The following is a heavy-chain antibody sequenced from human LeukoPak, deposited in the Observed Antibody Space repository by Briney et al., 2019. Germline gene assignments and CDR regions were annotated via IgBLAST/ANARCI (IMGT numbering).Heavy chain of an antibody. CDR3: ARDRSKWELPFWFDP. CDR1: GYTFTSYY. D-gene: IGHD1-26*01. J-gene: IGHJ5*02. CDR2: INPSGGGT. V-gene: IGHV1-46*01. Sequence: ASVKVSCKASGYTFTSYYMHWVRQAPGQGLEWMGIINPSGGGTSYAQKFQGRVTMTRDTSTSTVYMELSSLRSEDTAVYYCARDRSKWELPFWFDPWGQGTLVTVSS.